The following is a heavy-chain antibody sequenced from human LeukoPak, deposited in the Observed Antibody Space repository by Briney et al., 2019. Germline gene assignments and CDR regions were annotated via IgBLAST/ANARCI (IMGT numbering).Heavy chain of an antibody. V-gene: IGHV3-23*01. D-gene: IGHD4-11*01. CDR1: GFTFSSYA. CDR3: AKDYPTTVTLTLYYYYYMDV. CDR2: ISSSGGST. Sequence: GGSLRLSCAASGFTFSSYAMSWVRQAPGKGLEWVSAISSSGGSTYYADSVKGRFTISRDNSKNTLYLQMNSLRAEDTAVYYCAKDYPTTVTLTLYYYYYMDVWGKGTTVTVSS. J-gene: IGHJ6*03.